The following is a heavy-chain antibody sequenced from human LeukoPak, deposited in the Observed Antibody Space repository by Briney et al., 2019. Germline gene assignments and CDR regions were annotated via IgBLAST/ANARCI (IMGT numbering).Heavy chain of an antibody. CDR1: GGSFSGYY. V-gene: IGHV3-53*01. CDR2: IYSGGST. Sequence: PSETLSLTCAVYGGSFSGYYWSWIRQPPGKGLEWVSIIYSGGSTYYADSVKGRFTISRDNSKNTLYLQMNSLRAEDTAVYYCAKDLVVAAIYYYYGMDVWGQGTTVTVSS. J-gene: IGHJ6*02. CDR3: AKDLVVAAIYYYYGMDV. D-gene: IGHD2-21*02.